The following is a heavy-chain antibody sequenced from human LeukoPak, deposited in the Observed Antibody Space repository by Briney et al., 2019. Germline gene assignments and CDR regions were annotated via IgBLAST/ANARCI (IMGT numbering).Heavy chain of an antibody. D-gene: IGHD3-10*01. CDR1: GFTFSSYW. CDR2: MYYSGNN. V-gene: IGHV4-59*08. Sequence: GSLRLSCAASGFTFSSYWMSWVRQPPGKGLEWIGHMYYSGNNKYNPSLKSRVTMLAETSKNQISLRLNSVTAADTAVYYCVRHRDDYYYYGVDVWGRGTTVIVSS. J-gene: IGHJ6*02. CDR3: VRHRDDYYYYGVDV.